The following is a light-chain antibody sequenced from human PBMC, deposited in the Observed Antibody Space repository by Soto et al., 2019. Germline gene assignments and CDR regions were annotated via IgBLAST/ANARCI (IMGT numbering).Light chain of an antibody. CDR3: SQSYSFPLT. V-gene: IGKV1-12*01. CDR2: AAS. Sequence: DIQMTQSPSSVCTSVGDIVNITCRASQCISRWLAWYQQKPGKAPNLLIYAASSLQSGVPSRLSGSGSGIDFALSISSRQPEDFATYYCSQSYSFPLTFGGGTKVEVK. J-gene: IGKJ4*01. CDR1: QCISRW.